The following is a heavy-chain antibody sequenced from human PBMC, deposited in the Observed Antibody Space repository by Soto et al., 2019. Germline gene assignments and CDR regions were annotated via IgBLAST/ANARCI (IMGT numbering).Heavy chain of an antibody. Sequence: PSQTLSLTCAISGDSVSSNSVVWNWIRQSPSRGLEWLGRTYYRSKWYHEYAESVKSRIAINPDSSKNQFSLQLNSVTPDDTAVYYCARLIGNSWLDSWGQGTLVTVSS. V-gene: IGHV6-1*01. CDR1: GDSVSSNSVV. J-gene: IGHJ5*01. CDR3: ARLIGNSWLDS. D-gene: IGHD2-8*01. CDR2: TYYRSKWYH.